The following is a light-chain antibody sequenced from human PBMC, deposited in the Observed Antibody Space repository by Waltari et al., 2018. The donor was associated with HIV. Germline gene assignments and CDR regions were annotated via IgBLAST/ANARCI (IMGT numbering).Light chain of an antibody. Sequence: SYELTQPPSVSVSPGQTARITCSGDALPKKYAYWYQQRPGQDPVLVIYKDSERPSGIPERFSGSSSGTTVTLTISGVQAEDEADYYCQSADSSNTYVFGTGTKVTVL. J-gene: IGLJ1*01. CDR1: ALPKKY. CDR3: QSADSSNTYV. V-gene: IGLV3-25*03. CDR2: KDS.